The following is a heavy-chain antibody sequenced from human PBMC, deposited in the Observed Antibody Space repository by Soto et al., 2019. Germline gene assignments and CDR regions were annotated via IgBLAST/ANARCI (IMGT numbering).Heavy chain of an antibody. CDR2: IKKDSTKK. CDR3: ARDSRYGWGGSVNHYLDY. V-gene: IGHV3-7*01. D-gene: IGHD3-10*01. Sequence: PGGSLRLSCAASGFTFGSYWMSWVRQVPGKGLEWLGTIKKDSTKKKYVASVKGRFTMSRDNAQNSLYLQMDSLRAEDTAVYYCARDSRYGWGGSVNHYLDYWGHGTLVTVSS. CDR1: GFTFGSYW. J-gene: IGHJ4*01.